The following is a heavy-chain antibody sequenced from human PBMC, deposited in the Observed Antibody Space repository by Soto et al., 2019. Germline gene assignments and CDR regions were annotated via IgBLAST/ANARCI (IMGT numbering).Heavy chain of an antibody. CDR3: ARDQYAVGGDF. D-gene: IGHD2-15*01. V-gene: IGHV1-18*01. J-gene: IGHJ4*02. CDR2: LNTYNGKT. Sequence: QVQLVQSGAEVKKPGASVKVSCKASGYTFTDYGVSWVRQAPGQGLEWMGWLNTYNGKTNYAPKVQARVTMTTDTSTTTAYMELRSLKSDDTAVYYCARDQYAVGGDFWGQGTLVTVSS. CDR1: GYTFTDYG.